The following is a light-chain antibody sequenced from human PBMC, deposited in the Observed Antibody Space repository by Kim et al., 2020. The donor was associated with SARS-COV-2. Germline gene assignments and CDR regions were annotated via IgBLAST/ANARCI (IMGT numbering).Light chain of an antibody. Sequence: DIQMTQSPSALSASVGDSVTITCRASQDISNYLAWFQLTPGKAPKSLIYAASRLHTGVPSRFSGSHSGTDFTLTISGLQPEDFATYFCQHYHSYPYTFGQGTKLEIK. CDR2: AAS. CDR1: QDISNY. J-gene: IGKJ2*01. V-gene: IGKV1-16*01. CDR3: QHYHSYPYT.